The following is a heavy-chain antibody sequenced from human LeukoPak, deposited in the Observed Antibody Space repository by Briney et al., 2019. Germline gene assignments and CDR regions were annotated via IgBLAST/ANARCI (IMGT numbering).Heavy chain of an antibody. CDR2: IRYDGSNK. Sequence: GGSLRLSCAASGFTFSSYGMHWVRQAPGKGLEWLAFIRYDGSNKYYADSVKGRFTISRDNSKNTLYLQMNSLRAEDAGVYYCANADYYDSSGYYAWFDPWGQGTLVTVSS. V-gene: IGHV3-30*02. D-gene: IGHD3-22*01. CDR1: GFTFSSYG. J-gene: IGHJ5*02. CDR3: ANADYYDSSGYYAWFDP.